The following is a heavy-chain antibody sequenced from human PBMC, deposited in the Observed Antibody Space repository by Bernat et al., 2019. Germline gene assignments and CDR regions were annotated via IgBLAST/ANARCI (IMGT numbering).Heavy chain of an antibody. CDR2: ILHEGGNK. D-gene: IGHD2-15*01. V-gene: IGHV3-30*01. CDR1: GFTFSTYA. CDR3: ARGDGSGSGCNSDGNYIDY. J-gene: IGHJ4*02. Sequence: QVQLVESGGGVVQPGRSLRLSCAASGFTFSTYAMHWVRQAPGKGLEWVAVILHEGGNKYYADSVKGRFTISRDNSKTTLYLQMDSLGVEDTAVFYCARGDGSGSGCNSDGNYIDYWGQGTLVTVSS.